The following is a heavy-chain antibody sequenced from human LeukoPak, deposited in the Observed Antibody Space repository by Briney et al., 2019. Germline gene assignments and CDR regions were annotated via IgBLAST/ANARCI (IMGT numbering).Heavy chain of an antibody. D-gene: IGHD6-19*01. CDR2: IRRKAYGGTT. V-gene: IGHV3-49*04. CDR1: GFTFADYT. Sequence: GGSLRLSCTASGFTFADYTMSWVRQAPGKGLEWVGFIRRKAYGGTTEYAASVKGRFTISRDDSKSIAYLQMNSLKTEDTAVYYCTRPYSSGWYRLDYWGQGTLVTVSS. J-gene: IGHJ4*02. CDR3: TRPYSSGWYRLDY.